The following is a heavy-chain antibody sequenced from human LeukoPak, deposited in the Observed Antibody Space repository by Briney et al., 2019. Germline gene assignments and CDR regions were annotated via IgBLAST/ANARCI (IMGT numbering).Heavy chain of an antibody. V-gene: IGHV3-30*18. CDR3: AKGLCGGDCYVYYYYYGMDV. Sequence: GRSLRLSCAASGFTFSSYGIHWVRQAPAKGLEWVAVISYDGNNEYYADSVKGRFTISRDNSKSTLYLQMNSLRAEDTAVYYCAKGLCGGDCYVYYYYYGMDVWGQGTTVTVSS. CDR2: ISYDGNNE. CDR1: GFTFSSYG. D-gene: IGHD2-21*02. J-gene: IGHJ6*02.